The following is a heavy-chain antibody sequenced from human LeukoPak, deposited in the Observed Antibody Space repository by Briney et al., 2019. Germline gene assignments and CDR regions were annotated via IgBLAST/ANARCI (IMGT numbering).Heavy chain of an antibody. J-gene: IGHJ3*02. Sequence: PGGSLRLSCAASGFTFSSYGMHWVRQAPGKGLEWVAVISYDGSNKYYADSVKGRFTISRDNSKNTLYLQMNSLRAEDTAVYYCAKETFWVYSAFDIWGQGTMVTVSS. CDR3: AKETFWVYSAFDI. V-gene: IGHV3-30*18. CDR1: GFTFSSYG. CDR2: ISYDGSNK. D-gene: IGHD2/OR15-2a*01.